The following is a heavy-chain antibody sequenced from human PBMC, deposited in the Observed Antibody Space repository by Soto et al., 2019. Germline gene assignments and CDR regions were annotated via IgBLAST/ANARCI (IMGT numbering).Heavy chain of an antibody. D-gene: IGHD6-19*01. CDR3: AKDLVPGEFYSSGWSFYYYYYGMDV. CDR1: GFTFSSYA. J-gene: IGHJ6*02. V-gene: IGHV3-23*01. Sequence: GGSLRLSCAASGFTFSSYAMSWVRQAPGKGLEWVSAISGSGGSTYYADSVKGRFTISRDNSKNTLYLQMNSLRAEDTAVYYCAKDLVPGEFYSSGWSFYYYYYGMDVWGQGTTVTVSS. CDR2: ISGSGGST.